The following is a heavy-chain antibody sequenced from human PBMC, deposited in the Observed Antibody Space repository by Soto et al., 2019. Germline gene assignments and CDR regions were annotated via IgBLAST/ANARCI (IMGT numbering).Heavy chain of an antibody. J-gene: IGHJ4*02. D-gene: IGHD5-12*01. Sequence: EVQLVESGGGLVKPGGSLRLSCAASGFTFSSYSMNWVRQAPGKGLEWVSSISSSSSYIYYADSVKGRFTISRDNAKNSLYLQMNSLRAKDTAVYYCARGEGDGYNYWGQGTLVTVSS. CDR3: ARGEGDGYNY. CDR1: GFTFSSYS. CDR2: ISSSSSYI. V-gene: IGHV3-21*01.